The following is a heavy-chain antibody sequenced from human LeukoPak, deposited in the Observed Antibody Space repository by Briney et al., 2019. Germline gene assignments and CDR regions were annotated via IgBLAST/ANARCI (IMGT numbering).Heavy chain of an antibody. D-gene: IGHD3-10*01. CDR1: GYTFTSYA. CDR3: ARELGGRITMVRGVTLAGY. V-gene: IGHV1-3*01. Sequence: GASVKVSCEASGYTFTSYAMHWVRQAPGQRLEWMGWINAGNGNTKYSQKFQGRVTITRDTSASTAYMELSSLRSEDTAVYYCARELGGRITMVRGVTLAGYWGQGTLVTVSS. CDR2: INAGNGNT. J-gene: IGHJ4*02.